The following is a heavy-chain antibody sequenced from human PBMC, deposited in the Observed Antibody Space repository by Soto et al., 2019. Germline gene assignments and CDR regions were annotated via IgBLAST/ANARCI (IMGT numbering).Heavy chain of an antibody. CDR2: IYYSGST. CDR1: GGSISSGGYY. J-gene: IGHJ3*02. CDR3: ARALIVVVPAAMSGTSNDAFDI. V-gene: IGHV4-31*03. Sequence: QVQLQESGPGLVKPSQTLSLTCTVSGGSISSGGYYWSWIRQHPGKGLEWIGYIYYSGSTYYNPSLKSRVTISVDTSKNQFSLKLISVTAADTAVYYCARALIVVVPAAMSGTSNDAFDIWGQGTMVTVSS. D-gene: IGHD2-2*01.